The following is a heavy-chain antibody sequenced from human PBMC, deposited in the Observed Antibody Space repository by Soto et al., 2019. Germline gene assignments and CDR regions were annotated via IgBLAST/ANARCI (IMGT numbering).Heavy chain of an antibody. CDR2: IYYSGST. J-gene: IGHJ6*02. Sequence: PSETLSLTCTVSGGSISSSSYYWGWIRQPPGKGLEWIGSIYYSGSTYYNPSLKSRVTISVDTSKNQFSLKLSSVTAADTAVYYCASXGSGSFPYYYYYYGMDVWGQGTTVTVSS. CDR1: GGSISSSSYY. CDR3: ASXGSGSFPYYYYYYGMDV. V-gene: IGHV4-39*01. D-gene: IGHD1-26*01.